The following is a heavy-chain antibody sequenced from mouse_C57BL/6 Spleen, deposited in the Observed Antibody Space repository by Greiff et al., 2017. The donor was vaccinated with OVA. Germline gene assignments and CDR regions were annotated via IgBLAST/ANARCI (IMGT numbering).Heavy chain of an antibody. CDR1: GYAFTNYL. V-gene: IGHV1-54*01. Sequence: VQLQQSGAELVRPGTSVKVSCKASGYAFTNYLIEWVKQRPGQGLEWIGVINPGSGGTNYNEKFKGKATLTADKSSSTAYMQLSSLTSEDSAVYFCARRVGSYAMDYWGQGTSVTVSS. D-gene: IGHD1-1*02. J-gene: IGHJ4*01. CDR2: INPGSGGT. CDR3: ARRVGSYAMDY.